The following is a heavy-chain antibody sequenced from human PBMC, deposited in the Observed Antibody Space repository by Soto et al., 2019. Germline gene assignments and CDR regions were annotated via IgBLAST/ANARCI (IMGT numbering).Heavy chain of an antibody. CDR1: GYTFTSYG. CDR2: ISAYNGNT. D-gene: IGHD3-3*01. Sequence: ASVKVSCKASGYTFTSYGISWVRQAPGQGLEWMGWISAYNGNTNYAQKLQGRVTLTTDTSTSTAYMELRSLSSDDTAVYYCARDRRYDFWSGHQTDYWGQGTLVTVSS. V-gene: IGHV1-18*01. CDR3: ARDRRYDFWSGHQTDY. J-gene: IGHJ4*02.